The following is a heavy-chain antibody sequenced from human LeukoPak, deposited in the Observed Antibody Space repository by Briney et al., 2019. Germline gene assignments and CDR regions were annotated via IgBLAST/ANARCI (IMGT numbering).Heavy chain of an antibody. D-gene: IGHD5-18*01. CDR2: IGTAGGT. CDR3: ARARGYSYGSAFYFDY. Sequence: GGSLRLSCAASGFTFSSYDMHWVRQATGKGLEWVSAIGTAGGTYYPGSVKGRFTISRENAKNSLYLQMNSLRAGDTAVYYCARARGYSYGSAFYFDYWGQGTLVTVSS. CDR1: GFTFSSYD. V-gene: IGHV3-13*01. J-gene: IGHJ4*02.